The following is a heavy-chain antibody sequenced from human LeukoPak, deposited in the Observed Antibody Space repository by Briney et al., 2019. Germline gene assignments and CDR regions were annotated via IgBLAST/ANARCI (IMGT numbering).Heavy chain of an antibody. CDR3: AKVPNSGNYYYFDY. J-gene: IGHJ4*02. CDR2: ISGSGTNT. Sequence: GGSLRLSCAASGFTFSTYAMSWVRQAPGKGLEWISAISGSGTNTYYADSVKGRFTISRDNSKNTLYLQMNSLRAEDTAVYFCAKVPNSGNYYYFDYWGQGTPVTVSS. D-gene: IGHD1-26*01. V-gene: IGHV3-23*01. CDR1: GFTFSTYA.